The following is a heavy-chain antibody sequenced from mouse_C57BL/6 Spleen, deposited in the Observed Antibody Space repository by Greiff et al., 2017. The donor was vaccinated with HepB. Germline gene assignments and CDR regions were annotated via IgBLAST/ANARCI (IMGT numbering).Heavy chain of an antibody. CDR1: GYAFSSYW. CDR2: IYPGDGDT. CDR3: ARSDYGSSYDYFDY. Sequence: VKLMESGAELVKPGASVKISCKASGYAFSSYWMNWVKQRPGKGLEWIGQIYPGDGDTNYNGKFKGKATLTADKSSSTAYMQLSSLTSEDSAVYFCARSDYGSSYDYFDYWGQGTTLTVSS. D-gene: IGHD1-1*01. J-gene: IGHJ2*01. V-gene: IGHV1-80*01.